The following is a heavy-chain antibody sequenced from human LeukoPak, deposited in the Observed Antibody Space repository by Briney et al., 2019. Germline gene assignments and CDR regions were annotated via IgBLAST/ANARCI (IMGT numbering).Heavy chain of an antibody. CDR1: GYSFTSYW. D-gene: IGHD6-6*01. J-gene: IGHJ6*02. V-gene: IGHV5-10-1*01. CDR3: ARHWGSSSSGYYYYGMDV. CDR2: IDPSDSYT. Sequence: GESLRISCKGSGYSFTSYWISWVRQMPGKGLEWMGRIDPSDSYTNYSPSFQGHVTISADKSISTAYLQWSSLKASDTAMYYYARHWGSSSSGYYYYGMDVWGQGTTVTVSS.